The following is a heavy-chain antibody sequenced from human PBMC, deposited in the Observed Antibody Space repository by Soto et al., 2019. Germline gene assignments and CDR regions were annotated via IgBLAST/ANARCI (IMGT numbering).Heavy chain of an antibody. Sequence: ASVKVSCKASGYTFTIYGINWVRQAPGQGLEWMGWISPDNGNTNYAQKLQGRVTMTTDTSTSTAYMELSSLRSEDTAVYYCAGGTDGKKVAYWGQGALVTVSS. CDR2: ISPDNGNT. D-gene: IGHD5-12*01. CDR1: GYTFTIYG. J-gene: IGHJ4*02. CDR3: AGGTDGKKVAY. V-gene: IGHV1-18*01.